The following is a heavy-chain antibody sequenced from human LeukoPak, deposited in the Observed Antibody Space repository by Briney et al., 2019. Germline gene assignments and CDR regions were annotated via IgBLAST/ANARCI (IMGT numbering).Heavy chain of an antibody. CDR3: ARSATTVTTKYYFDY. V-gene: IGHV3-30*04. Sequence: GGSLRLSCAASGFTFSSYAMHWVRQAPGKGLEWVAVISYDGSNKYYADSVKGRFTISRDNSKNTLYLQMNSLRAEDTAVYYCARSATTVTTKYYFDYWGQGTLVTVSS. CDR1: GFTFSSYA. D-gene: IGHD4-11*01. CDR2: ISYDGSNK. J-gene: IGHJ4*02.